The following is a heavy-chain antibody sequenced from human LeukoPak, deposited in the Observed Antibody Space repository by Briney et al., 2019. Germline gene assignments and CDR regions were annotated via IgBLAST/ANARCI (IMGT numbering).Heavy chain of an antibody. V-gene: IGHV3-43*01. D-gene: IGHD6-19*01. CDR3: AKDSAQWLVPYYFDY. CDR1: GFTLSSYW. Sequence: PGGSLRLSCAASGFTLSSYWMHWVRQAPGKGLEWVSLISWDGGSTYYADSVKGRFTISRDNSKNSLYLQMNSLRTEDTALYYCAKDSAQWLVPYYFDYWGQGTLVTVSS. CDR2: ISWDGGST. J-gene: IGHJ4*02.